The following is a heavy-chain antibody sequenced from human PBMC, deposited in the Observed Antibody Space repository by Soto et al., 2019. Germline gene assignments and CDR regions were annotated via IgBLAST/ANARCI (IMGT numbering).Heavy chain of an antibody. CDR3: ARNVYSSGWFSPRKNWFDP. CDR2: IYYSGST. Sequence: SETLSLTCTVSGGSISSYYWSWIRQPPGKGLEWIGYIYYSGSTNYNPSLKSRVTISVDTSKNQFSLKLSSVTAADTAVYYCARNVYSSGWFSPRKNWFDPWGQGTLVTVS. J-gene: IGHJ5*02. D-gene: IGHD6-19*01. CDR1: GGSISSYY. V-gene: IGHV4-59*01.